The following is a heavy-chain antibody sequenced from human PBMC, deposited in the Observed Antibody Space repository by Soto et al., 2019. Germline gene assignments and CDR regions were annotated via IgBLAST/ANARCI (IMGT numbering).Heavy chain of an antibody. CDR1: GGSISSYY. V-gene: IGHV4-59*01. J-gene: IGHJ3*01. Sequence: SETLSLTCTVSGGSISSYYWSWIRQPPGKGQEWIGCIYYSGSTNYNPSLKSRVTISVDTSKNQFSLKLSSVTAADTAVYYCARIGGWYDSSGYYWGFDAFDFWGQGTMVAVSS. CDR2: IYYSGST. D-gene: IGHD3-22*01. CDR3: ARIGGWYDSSGYYWGFDAFDF.